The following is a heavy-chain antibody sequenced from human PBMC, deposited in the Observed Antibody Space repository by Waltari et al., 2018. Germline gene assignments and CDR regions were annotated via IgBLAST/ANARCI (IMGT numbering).Heavy chain of an antibody. CDR3: ARDSNYGLDY. Sequence: QVQLQQWGAGLLKPSETLSLTCAVYGGSFSGYYWSWIRQPPGKGLEWIGEINHSRSTTYNPTLTGRVTISVDTSKNQFSLKLSSVAAADTAVYYCARDSNYGLDYWGQGTLVTVSS. V-gene: IGHV4-34*01. CDR1: GGSFSGYY. CDR2: INHSRST. D-gene: IGHD4-4*01. J-gene: IGHJ4*02.